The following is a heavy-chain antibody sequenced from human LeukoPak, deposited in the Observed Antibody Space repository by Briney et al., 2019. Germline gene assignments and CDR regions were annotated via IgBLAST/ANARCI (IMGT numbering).Heavy chain of an antibody. CDR2: FDPEDGET. Sequence: SSVKVSCKVCGYTLTELSLHWVRQPPAKELEWMGGFDPEDGETIYAQKFQGRVTMTEDTSTDTAYMELSSLRSEDTAVYYCATDNGSGSGWWGDFDYWGQGTLVTVSS. J-gene: IGHJ4*02. V-gene: IGHV1-24*01. D-gene: IGHD6-19*01. CDR3: ATDNGSGSGWWGDFDY. CDR1: GYTLTELS.